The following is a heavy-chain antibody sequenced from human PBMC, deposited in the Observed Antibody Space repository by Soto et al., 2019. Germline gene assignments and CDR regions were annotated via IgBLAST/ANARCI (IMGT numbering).Heavy chain of an antibody. CDR1: GYPFTSHG. V-gene: IGHV1-18*01. CDR3: ARDGVDTATGYYYGMDV. D-gene: IGHD5-18*01. J-gene: IGHJ6*02. Sequence: GASVKGSCKASGYPFTSHGISWGRQAPGQRLEWMGWISGYNGNTNYAQKLQGSVTMTTDTSTSTAYMELRSLRSDDTAVYYCARDGVDTATGYYYGMDVWGQGTTVTVSS. CDR2: ISGYNGNT.